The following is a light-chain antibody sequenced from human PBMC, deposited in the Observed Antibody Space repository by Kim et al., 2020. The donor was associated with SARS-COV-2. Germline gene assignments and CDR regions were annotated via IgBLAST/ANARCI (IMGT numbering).Light chain of an antibody. J-gene: IGLJ2*01. Sequence: VAWGQTVRITCQGDSLRRYYATWYQQKPGQAPILVIYGKNNRPSGIPDRFSGSSSGNTASLTITGTQAGDEADYYCNSRDSNDNVVFGGGTKLTVL. CDR2: GKN. CDR3: NSRDSNDNVV. V-gene: IGLV3-19*01. CDR1: SLRRYY.